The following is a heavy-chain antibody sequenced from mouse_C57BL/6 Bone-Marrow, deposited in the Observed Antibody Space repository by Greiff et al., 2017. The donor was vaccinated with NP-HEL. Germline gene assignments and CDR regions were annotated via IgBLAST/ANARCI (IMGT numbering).Heavy chain of an antibody. J-gene: IGHJ2*01. Sequence: EVNLVESEGGLVQPGSSMKLSCTASGFTFSDYYMAWVRQVPEKGLEWVANINYDGSSTYYLDSLKSRFIISRDNAKNILYLQMSSLKSEDTATYYCARDLGFITTVVAPFDYWGQGTTLTVSS. CDR2: INYDGSST. V-gene: IGHV5-16*01. CDR3: ARDLGFITTVVAPFDY. D-gene: IGHD1-1*01. CDR1: GFTFSDYY.